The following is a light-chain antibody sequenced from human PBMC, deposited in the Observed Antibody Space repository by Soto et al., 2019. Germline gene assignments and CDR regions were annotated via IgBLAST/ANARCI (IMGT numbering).Light chain of an antibody. J-gene: IGKJ1*01. CDR2: KAS. V-gene: IGKV1-5*03. Sequence: DIQMTQSPSTLSASVGDRVTITCRASQSINTWLAWYQQKPGKAPKLLIYKASSLESGVPLRFSGSGSGTAFTLTISSLRPDDFATYYCQQYNSYPWTFGQGTKVDIK. CDR3: QQYNSYPWT. CDR1: QSINTW.